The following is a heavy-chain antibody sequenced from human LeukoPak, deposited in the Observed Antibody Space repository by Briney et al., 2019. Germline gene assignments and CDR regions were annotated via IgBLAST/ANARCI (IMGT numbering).Heavy chain of an antibody. V-gene: IGHV1-69*13. Sequence: ASVKVSCKASGGTFSSYAISWVRQAPGQGLEWMGGIIPIFGTANYAQKFQGRVTITADESTSTAYMELSSLRSEDTAVYYCASNRFPPHYSCGWYFSDYWGQGTLVTVSS. J-gene: IGHJ4*02. CDR2: IIPIFGTA. CDR1: GGTFSSYA. CDR3: ASNRFPPHYSCGWYFSDY. D-gene: IGHD6-19*01.